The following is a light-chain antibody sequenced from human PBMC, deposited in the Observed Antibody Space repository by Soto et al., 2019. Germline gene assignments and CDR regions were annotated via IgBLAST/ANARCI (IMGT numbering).Light chain of an antibody. CDR3: QQYNNWPWT. CDR2: GAS. CDR1: QSVSSN. V-gene: IGKV3-15*01. Sequence: EIVMTQSPATLSVSPGERATLSCRASQSVSSNLAWYQQKPGQAPRLLIYGASTRATGIPARFSRSGSGTEFTLTISSLQSEDFAVYSCQQYNNWPWTFGQGTKVEIK. J-gene: IGKJ1*01.